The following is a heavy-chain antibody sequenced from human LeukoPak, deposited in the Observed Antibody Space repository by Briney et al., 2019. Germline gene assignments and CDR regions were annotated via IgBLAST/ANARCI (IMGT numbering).Heavy chain of an antibody. CDR3: ARDLYYYGSGSDNFLYY. J-gene: IGHJ4*02. CDR2: INSGGST. Sequence: PGGSLRLSCAASGFTVSSNYMNWVRHAPGQGLEWVSVINSGGSTHYADSVKGRFTISRDNSKNTLYLQMNSLRAEDTAVYYCARDLYYYGSGSDNFLYYWGQGTLVTVSS. D-gene: IGHD3-10*01. V-gene: IGHV3-53*01. CDR1: GFTVSSNY.